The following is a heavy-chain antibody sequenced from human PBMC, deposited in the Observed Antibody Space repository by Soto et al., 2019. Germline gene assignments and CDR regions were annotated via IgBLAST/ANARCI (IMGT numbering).Heavy chain of an antibody. CDR3: AADSSGSTADYHYYGMDV. CDR2: ISPYTGDT. V-gene: IGHV1-18*01. J-gene: IGHJ6*02. D-gene: IGHD3-22*01. CDR1: GYTFTRHG. Sequence: GASVKVSCKGVGYTFTRHGISWVRQAPGQGLEWMGWISPYTGDTKYARSLQGRVAMTTDTPTSTAYMELRGLRSDDTAIYYCAADSSGSTADYHYYGMDVWGQGTTVTVSS.